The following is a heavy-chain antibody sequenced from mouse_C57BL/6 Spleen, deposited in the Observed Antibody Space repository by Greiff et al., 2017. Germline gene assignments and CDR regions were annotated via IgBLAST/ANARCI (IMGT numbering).Heavy chain of an antibody. V-gene: IGHV1-77*01. CDR1: GYTFTDYY. J-gene: IGHJ3*01. CDR2: LGPGSGST. Sequence: VQLQQSGAELVKPGASVKISCKASGYTFTDYYINWVKQRPGQGLEWIGKLGPGSGSTYYNEKFKGKATLTADKSSSTAYMQLSSLTSEDSAVYFCARSYYDSPWFAYWGQGTLVTVSA. CDR3: ARSYYDSPWFAY. D-gene: IGHD2-4*01.